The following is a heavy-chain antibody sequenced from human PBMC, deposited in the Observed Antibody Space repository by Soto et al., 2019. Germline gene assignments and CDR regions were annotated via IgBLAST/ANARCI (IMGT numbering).Heavy chain of an antibody. CDR1: GGTFSNYA. V-gene: IGHV1-69*13. CDR3: AYKSSGPHQWFDP. CDR2: VIPIFGTA. Sequence: GASVKVSCKASGGTFSNYAISWVRQAPGQGLEWMGGVIPIFGTANYAQKFQGRVTITADESTSRAYMELSSLRSEDTAVYYCAYKSSGPHQWFDPWGQGTLVTVSS. D-gene: IGHD6-19*01. J-gene: IGHJ5*02.